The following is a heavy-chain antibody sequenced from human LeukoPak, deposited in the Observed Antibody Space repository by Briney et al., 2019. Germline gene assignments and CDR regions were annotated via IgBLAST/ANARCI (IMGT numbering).Heavy chain of an antibody. CDR1: GFTFSSYG. CDR3: ARDFSGIAAAGFD. CDR2: IRYDGSNK. J-gene: IGHJ4*02. Sequence: GGSLRLSCAASGFTFSSYGMHWVRQAPGKGLEWVAFIRYDGSNKYYADSVKGRFTISRDNSKNTLYLQMNSLRAEDTAVYYCARDFSGIAAAGFDWGQGTLVTVSS. V-gene: IGHV3-30*02. D-gene: IGHD6-13*01.